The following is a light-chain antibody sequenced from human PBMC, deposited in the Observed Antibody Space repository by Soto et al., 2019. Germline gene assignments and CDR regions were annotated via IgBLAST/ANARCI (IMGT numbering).Light chain of an antibody. CDR2: WAS. CDR3: QQYYSTPRT. J-gene: IGKJ1*01. V-gene: IGKV4-1*01. Sequence: DIVMTQSPDSLAGSVGERATINCKSSQSVLYSSNNKNYLAWYQQKPGQPPKLLIYWASTRESGVPDRFSGSGSGTDFTLTISSLQAEDVAVYYCQQYYSTPRTFGQGTKVEIK. CDR1: QSVLYSSNNKNY.